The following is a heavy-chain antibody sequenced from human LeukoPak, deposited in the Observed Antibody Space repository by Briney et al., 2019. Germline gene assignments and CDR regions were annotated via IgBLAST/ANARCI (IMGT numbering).Heavy chain of an antibody. V-gene: IGHV3-7*01. D-gene: IGHD6-6*01. CDR3: ARVGAYSSSSPAGL. Sequence: GGSLRLSCVACGFTFSSYWMSWVRQTPGKGLEWVAIILQDGSEKHYVASVKGRFTISRDNAKNSVYLQMNGLRAEDTAVYYCARVGAYSSSSPAGLWGQGTLVTVSS. J-gene: IGHJ4*02. CDR2: ILQDGSEK. CDR1: GFTFSSYW.